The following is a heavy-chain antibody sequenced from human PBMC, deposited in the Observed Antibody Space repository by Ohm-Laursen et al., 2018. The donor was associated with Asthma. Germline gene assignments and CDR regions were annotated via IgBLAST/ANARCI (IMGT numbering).Heavy chain of an antibody. V-gene: IGHV3-21*01. J-gene: IGHJ1*01. CDR2: ISSSGSYI. D-gene: IGHD1-26*01. Sequence: GSFRLSCAASGFPFSAYSMNWVRQAPGKGLEWVSSISSSGSYIYYADLVKGRFTTSRDDARNSVYLQMNSLRAEDTALYYCARIGPEWELPGREYSLHHWGEGTLVTVSS. CDR3: ARIGPEWELPGREYSLHH. CDR1: GFPFSAYS.